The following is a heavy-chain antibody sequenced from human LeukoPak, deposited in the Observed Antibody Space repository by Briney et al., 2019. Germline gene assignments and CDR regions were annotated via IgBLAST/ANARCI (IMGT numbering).Heavy chain of an antibody. CDR2: VRGSGGST. CDR1: GFTFSSYA. D-gene: IGHD4-23*01. J-gene: IGHJ4*02. CDR3: AKASSRSTVVTAGDY. Sequence: GGSLRLSCAASGFTFSSYAMSWVRQAPGKGLEWVSAVRGSGGSTYYADSVKGRFTISRDNSKNTLYLQMNSLRAEDTAVYYCAKASSRSTVVTAGDYWGQGTLVTVSS. V-gene: IGHV3-23*01.